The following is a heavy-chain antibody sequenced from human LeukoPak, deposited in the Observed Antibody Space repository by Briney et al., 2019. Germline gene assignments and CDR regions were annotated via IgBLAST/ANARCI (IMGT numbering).Heavy chain of an antibody. CDR2: ISSSSSYT. CDR3: AKSYGDYLGFDY. CDR1: GFTFSSYS. Sequence: PGGSLRLSCAASGFTFSSYSMNWVRQAPGKGLEWVSSISSSSSYTYYADSVKGRFTISRDNAKNSLYLQMNSLRAEDTAVYSCAKSYGDYLGFDYWGQGTLVTVSS. D-gene: IGHD4-17*01. V-gene: IGHV3-21*01. J-gene: IGHJ4*02.